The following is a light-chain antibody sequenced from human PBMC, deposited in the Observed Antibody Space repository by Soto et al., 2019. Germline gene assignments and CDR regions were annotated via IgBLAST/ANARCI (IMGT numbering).Light chain of an antibody. CDR1: SSNIGAGYD. V-gene: IGLV1-40*01. CDR2: GNS. J-gene: IGLJ1*01. Sequence: QAVVTQPPSVSGAPGQRVTISCTGSSSNIGAGYDVHWYQQLPGTAPKLLIYGNSNRPSGVPDRFSGSKSGTSASLAITGLQADDEADYYFQSYDSSLSGFYVFGTGTKLTVL. CDR3: QSYDSSLSGFYV.